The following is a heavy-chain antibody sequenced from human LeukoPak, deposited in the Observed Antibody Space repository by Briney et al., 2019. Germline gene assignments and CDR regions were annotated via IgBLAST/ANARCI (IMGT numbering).Heavy chain of an antibody. J-gene: IGHJ4*02. CDR1: GGSLSSSGYY. Sequence: XQTLSLTCSVSGGSLSSSGYYWSWIRQHPGKGLEWIGYIYYSGSTYYNPSLKSRVTISVDTPKNQFSLKLSSVTAADTAVYYCARSGYSYGYYFDWWGQGTLVTVSS. V-gene: IGHV4-31*03. D-gene: IGHD5-18*01. CDR3: ARSGYSYGYYFDW. CDR2: IYYSGST.